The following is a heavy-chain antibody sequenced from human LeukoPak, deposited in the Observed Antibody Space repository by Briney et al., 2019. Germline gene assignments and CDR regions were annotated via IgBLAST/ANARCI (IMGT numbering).Heavy chain of an antibody. D-gene: IGHD6-6*01. J-gene: IGHJ6*04. CDR3: AKGGASSPYTYIDV. V-gene: IGHV3-23*01. Sequence: GGSLRLSCAASGFTFSSYAMSWVRQAPGKGLEWVSFIGDSGGSTYYADSVKGRFTISRDNSKNTLYLQMNSLRADDTAVYHCAKGGASSPYTYIDVWGKGTTVIVSS. CDR1: GFTFSSYA. CDR2: IGDSGGST.